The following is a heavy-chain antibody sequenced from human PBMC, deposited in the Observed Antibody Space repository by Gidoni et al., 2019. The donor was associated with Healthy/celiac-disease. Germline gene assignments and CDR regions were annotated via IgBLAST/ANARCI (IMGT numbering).Heavy chain of an antibody. J-gene: IGHJ6*02. CDR2: ISWNSGSI. CDR1: GFTFDDYA. Sequence: EVQLVESGGGLVQPGRSLRLSCAASGFTFDDYAMPWVRQAPGKGLEWVSGISWNSGSIGYADSVKGRFTISRDNAKNSLYLQMNSLRAEDTALYYCAKDGALNYYDSSGVYYYYGMDVWGQGTTVTVSS. V-gene: IGHV3-9*01. CDR3: AKDGALNYYDSSGVYYYYGMDV. D-gene: IGHD3-22*01.